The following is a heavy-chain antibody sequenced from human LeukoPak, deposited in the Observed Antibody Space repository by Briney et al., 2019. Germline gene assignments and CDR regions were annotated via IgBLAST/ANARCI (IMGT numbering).Heavy chain of an antibody. CDR3: AREDGTTGTTAWFDP. CDR1: GGSISSYY. D-gene: IGHD1-1*01. Sequence: SETLSLTCAVSGGSISSYYWSWIRQPPGKGLEWIGYIYYSGSTNYNPSLKSRVTISVDTSKNQFSLKLSSVTAADTAVYYCAREDGTTGTTAWFDPWGQGTLVTVSS. CDR2: IYYSGST. V-gene: IGHV4-59*01. J-gene: IGHJ5*02.